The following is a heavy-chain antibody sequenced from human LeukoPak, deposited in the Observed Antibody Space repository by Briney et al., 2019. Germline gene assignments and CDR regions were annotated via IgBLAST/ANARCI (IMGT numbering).Heavy chain of an antibody. V-gene: IGHV4-31*03. CDR1: GGSISSGGYY. J-gene: IGHJ5*02. CDR3: ARELVPAAIPVGRGFDP. CDR2: IYYSGST. Sequence: SETLSLTCTVSGGSISSGGYYGSWIRQHPGKGLEWIGYIYYSGSTYYNPSLKSRVTISVDTSKNQFSLKLSSVTAADTAVYYCARELVPAAIPVGRGFDPWGQGTLVTVSS. D-gene: IGHD2-2*02.